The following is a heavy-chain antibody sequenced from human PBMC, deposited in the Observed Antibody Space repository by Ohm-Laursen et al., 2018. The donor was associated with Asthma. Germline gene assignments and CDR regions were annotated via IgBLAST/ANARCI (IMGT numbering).Heavy chain of an antibody. CDR1: GFTFSHGW. Sequence: GSLRLSCAASGFTFSHGWMSWVRQAPGKGLEWVASIKQDGSDQFYLGSAKGRSTISRDNAKNSLYLQMNSLRVEDTAVYYCARGNAYWGQGTLVTVSS. CDR3: ARGNAY. D-gene: IGHD1-1*01. V-gene: IGHV3-7*04. CDR2: IKQDGSDQ. J-gene: IGHJ4*02.